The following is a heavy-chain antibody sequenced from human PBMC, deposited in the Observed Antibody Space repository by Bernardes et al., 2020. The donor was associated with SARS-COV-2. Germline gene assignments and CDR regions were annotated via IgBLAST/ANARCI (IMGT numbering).Heavy chain of an antibody. Sequence: GGSLRLSCAASGFTFSNAWMSWVRQAPGKGLEWVGRIKSKTDGGTTDYAAPVKGRFTISRDDSKNTLYLQMNSLKTEDTAVYYCTTDVYKYSSSWYGVKARYGMDVWGQGTTVTVSS. J-gene: IGHJ6*02. CDR1: GFTFSNAW. V-gene: IGHV3-15*01. CDR2: IKSKTDGGTT. D-gene: IGHD6-13*01. CDR3: TTDVYKYSSSWYGVKARYGMDV.